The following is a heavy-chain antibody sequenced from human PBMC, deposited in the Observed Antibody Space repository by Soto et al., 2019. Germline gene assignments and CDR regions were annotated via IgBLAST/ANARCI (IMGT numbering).Heavy chain of an antibody. CDR3: ARALYSGYDYY. V-gene: IGHV1-18*01. CDR1: GYTFTSYG. J-gene: IGHJ4*02. D-gene: IGHD5-12*01. CDR2: ISAYNGNT. Sequence: ASVKVSCKASGYTFTSYGISWVRQAPGQGLEWMGWISAYNGNTNYAQKLQGRVTMTTDTSTSTAYMELSSLRSEDTAVYYCARALYSGYDYYWGQGTLVTVSS.